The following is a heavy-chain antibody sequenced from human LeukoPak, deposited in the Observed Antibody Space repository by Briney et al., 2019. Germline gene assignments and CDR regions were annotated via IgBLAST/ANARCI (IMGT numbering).Heavy chain of an antibody. V-gene: IGHV3-21*01. CDR2: ISSSSSYI. CDR3: ARADIVATFYYYYGMDV. J-gene: IGHJ6*02. D-gene: IGHD5-12*01. CDR1: GFTFSSYS. Sequence: PGGSLRLSCAASGFTFSSYSMNWVRQAPGKGLEWVSSISSSSSYIYYADSMKGRFTMSRDNAKNSLYLQMNSLRAEDTAVYYCARADIVATFYYYYGMDVWGQGTTVTVSS.